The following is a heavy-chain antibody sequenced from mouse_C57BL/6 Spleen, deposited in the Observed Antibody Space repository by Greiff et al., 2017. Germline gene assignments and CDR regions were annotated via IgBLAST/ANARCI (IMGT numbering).Heavy chain of an antibody. CDR3: AREGLGYFDY. J-gene: IGHJ2*01. CDR2: ISYSGST. Sequence: DVKLQASGPGMVKPSQSLSLTCTVTGYSITSGYDWHWIRHFPGNKLEWMGYISYSGSTNYNPSLKSRISITHDTSKNHFFLKLNSVTTEDTATYYSAREGLGYFDYWGQGTTLTVSS. V-gene: IGHV3-1*01. CDR1: GYSITSGYD. D-gene: IGHD3-3*01.